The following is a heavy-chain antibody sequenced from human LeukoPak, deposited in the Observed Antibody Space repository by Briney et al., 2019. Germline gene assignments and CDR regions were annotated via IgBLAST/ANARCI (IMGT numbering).Heavy chain of an antibody. CDR3: ARHRQKYSSSSSAFDI. Sequence: GESLKISFKGSGYSLTSYWIGWVRQMPGKGLEWMGIIYPGDSDTRYSPSFQGQVTISADKSISTAYLQWSSLKASDTAMYYCARHRQKYSSSSSAFDIWGQGTMVTVSS. D-gene: IGHD6-13*01. J-gene: IGHJ3*02. CDR1: GYSLTSYW. CDR2: IYPGDSDT. V-gene: IGHV5-51*01.